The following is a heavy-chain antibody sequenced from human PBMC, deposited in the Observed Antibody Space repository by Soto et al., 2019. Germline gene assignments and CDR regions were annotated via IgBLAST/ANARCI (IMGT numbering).Heavy chain of an antibody. CDR1: GGSFSGYY. Sequence: SETLSLTCTVSGGSFSGYYWSWIRQPPGKGLEWIGEINHSGSTNYNPSLKSRVTISVDTSKNQFSLKLSSVTAADTAVYYCARSPGGGAAAGPFDYWGQGTLVTVSS. V-gene: IGHV4-34*01. CDR2: INHSGST. J-gene: IGHJ4*02. D-gene: IGHD6-13*01. CDR3: ARSPGGGAAAGPFDY.